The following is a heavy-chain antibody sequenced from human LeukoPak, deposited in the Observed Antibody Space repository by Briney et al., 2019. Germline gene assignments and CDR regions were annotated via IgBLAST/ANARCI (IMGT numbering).Heavy chain of an antibody. Sequence: SVKVSCKASGGTFSSYAISWVRQAPGQGLEWMGGIIPNFGTANYAQKFQGRVTITTDESTSTAYMELSSLRSEDTAVYYCARDYYGSGSYYNGGFDPWGQGTLVTVSS. J-gene: IGHJ5*02. D-gene: IGHD3-10*01. CDR1: GGTFSSYA. V-gene: IGHV1-69*05. CDR2: IIPNFGTA. CDR3: ARDYYGSGSYYNGGFDP.